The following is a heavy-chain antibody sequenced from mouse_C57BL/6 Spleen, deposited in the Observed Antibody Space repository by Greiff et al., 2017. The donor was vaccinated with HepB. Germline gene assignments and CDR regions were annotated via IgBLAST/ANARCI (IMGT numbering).Heavy chain of an antibody. V-gene: IGHV5-12*01. CDR1: GFTFSDYY. D-gene: IGHD2-4*01. J-gene: IGHJ3*01. Sequence: EVMLVESGGGLVQPGGSLKLSCAASGFTFSDYYMYWVRQTPEKRLEWVAYISNGGGSTYYPDTVKGRFTISRDNAKNTLYLQMSRLKSEDTAMYYCARQYYDYDRGFAYWGQGTLVTVSA. CDR2: ISNGGGST. CDR3: ARQYYDYDRGFAY.